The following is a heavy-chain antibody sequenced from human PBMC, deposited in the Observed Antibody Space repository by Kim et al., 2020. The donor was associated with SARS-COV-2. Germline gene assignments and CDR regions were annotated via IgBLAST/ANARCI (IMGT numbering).Heavy chain of an antibody. J-gene: IGHJ6*02. Sequence: SETLSLTCTVSGGSISSSSYYWGWIRQPPGKGLEWIGSIYYSGSTYYNPSLKSRVTISVDTSKNQFSLKLSSVTAADTAVYYCASHPLRGPGSSWYSYYGMDVWGQGTTVTVSS. D-gene: IGHD6-13*01. CDR3: ASHPLRGPGSSWYSYYGMDV. V-gene: IGHV4-39*01. CDR1: GGSISSSSYY. CDR2: IYYSGST.